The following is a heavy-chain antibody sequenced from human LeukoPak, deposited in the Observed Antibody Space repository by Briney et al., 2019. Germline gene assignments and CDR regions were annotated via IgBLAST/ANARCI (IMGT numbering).Heavy chain of an antibody. D-gene: IGHD6-19*01. CDR1: GFTFSSYS. Sequence: WGSLRLSCAASGFTFSSYSRNWVRQAPGKGLEWVSSISSSSSYIYYADSVKGRFTISRDNAKNSLYLQMNSLRAEDTAVYYCARDFARSSGWSIWGQGTLVTVSS. CDR2: ISSSSSYI. J-gene: IGHJ4*02. CDR3: ARDFARSSGWSI. V-gene: IGHV3-21*01.